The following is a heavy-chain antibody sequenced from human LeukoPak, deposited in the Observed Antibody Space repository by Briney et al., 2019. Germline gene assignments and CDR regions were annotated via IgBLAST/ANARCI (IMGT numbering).Heavy chain of an antibody. J-gene: IGHJ4*02. CDR1: GGSISSSSYY. V-gene: IGHV4-39*01. Sequence: SETLSLTCTVSGGSISSSSYYWGWIRQPPGKGLEWIGSIYYSGSTYYNPSLKSRVTISVDTSKNQFSLKLSSVTAADTAVYYCARQTYYYGSGSYQNVDYWGQGTLVTVSS. CDR3: ARQTYYYGSGSYQNVDY. CDR2: IYYSGST. D-gene: IGHD3-10*01.